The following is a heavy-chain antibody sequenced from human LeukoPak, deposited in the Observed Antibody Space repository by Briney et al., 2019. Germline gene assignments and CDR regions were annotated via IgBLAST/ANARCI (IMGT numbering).Heavy chain of an antibody. D-gene: IGHD1-1*01. V-gene: IGHV3-53*01. CDR3: ARGGAFYWNPRY. Sequence: PAGSLRLSCVASGFTVSDYYMSWVRQAPGKGLEWVSLLYTDDTTIYADSVEGRFTISRDDSKNTIYLHMTTLRGEDTAVYYCARGGAFYWNPRYWGQGTLVTVSS. CDR1: GFTVSDYY. CDR2: LYTDDTT. J-gene: IGHJ4*02.